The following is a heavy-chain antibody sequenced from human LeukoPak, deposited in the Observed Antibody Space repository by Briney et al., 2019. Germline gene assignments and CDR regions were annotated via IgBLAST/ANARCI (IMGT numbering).Heavy chain of an antibody. Sequence: SETLSLTCTVSGGSIIDSGYHWGWIRQPPGKGLEWIGSFYYGRSTYYNPSLKSRVIISVDTSKNQFSLKLSSVTAADTAMYYCASSRYTGSYSTIDFWGQGTLVTVSS. V-gene: IGHV4-39*07. CDR2: FYYGRST. J-gene: IGHJ4*02. D-gene: IGHD1-26*01. CDR1: GGSIIDSGYH. CDR3: ASSRYTGSYSTIDF.